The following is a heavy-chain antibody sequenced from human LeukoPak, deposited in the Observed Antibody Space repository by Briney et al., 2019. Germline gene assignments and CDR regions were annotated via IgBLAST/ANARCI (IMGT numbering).Heavy chain of an antibody. CDR3: ARHPAARNWFDP. D-gene: IGHD6-25*01. CDR2: IHYSGTT. V-gene: IGHV4-39*01. Sequence: SETLSLTCTVSGGSITNGDFYWAWIRQPPGKELEWIGNIHYSGTTYYKPSLRGRVTMYVDTSRNQFSLKLNFVNVADTALYYCARHPAARNWFDPWGQGVLVTVPS. J-gene: IGHJ5*02. CDR1: GGSITNGDFY.